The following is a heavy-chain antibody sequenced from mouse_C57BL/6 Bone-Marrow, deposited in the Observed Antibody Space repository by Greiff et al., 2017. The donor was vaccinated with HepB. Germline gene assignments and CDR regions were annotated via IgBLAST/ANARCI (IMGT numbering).Heavy chain of an antibody. J-gene: IGHJ3*01. Sequence: QVHVKQSGAELVRPGTSVKMSCKASGYTFTNYWIGWAKQRPGHGLEWIGDIYPGGGYTNYNEKFKGKATLTADKSSSTAYMQFSSLTSEDSAIYYCARAGTGPWFAYWGQGTLVTVSA. V-gene: IGHV1-63*01. CDR2: IYPGGGYT. D-gene: IGHD4-1*01. CDR3: ARAGTGPWFAY. CDR1: GYTFTNYW.